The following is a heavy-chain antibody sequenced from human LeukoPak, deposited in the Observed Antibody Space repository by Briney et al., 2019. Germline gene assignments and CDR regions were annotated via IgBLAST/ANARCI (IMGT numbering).Heavy chain of an antibody. J-gene: IGHJ6*03. V-gene: IGHV4-30-4*08. Sequence: PSQTLSLTCTVSGGSISSGDYYWSWIRQPPGKGLEWIGYIYYSGSTYYNPSLKSRVTISVDTSKNQFSLKLSSVTAADTAVYYCARVTQNWDALQLGYYYYMDVWGKGTTVTVSS. CDR3: ARVTQNWDALQLGYYYYMDV. D-gene: IGHD1-1*01. CDR2: IYYSGST. CDR1: GGSISSGDYY.